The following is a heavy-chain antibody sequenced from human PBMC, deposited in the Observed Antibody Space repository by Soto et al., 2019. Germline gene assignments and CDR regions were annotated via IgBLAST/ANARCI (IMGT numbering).Heavy chain of an antibody. J-gene: IGHJ4*01. V-gene: IGHV1-3*01. Sequence: GASVKVSCKTSGYTFTRYAMHWVRQAPGQRHEWMGWINGGNGNTKYAPKFQDRVTISRDTSASTVYMELSSLTSEDTAVYYCARDGAAAGNINLDNWGHGTLVTVSS. CDR2: INGGNGNT. CDR1: GYTFTRYA. D-gene: IGHD6-25*01. CDR3: ARDGAAAGNINLDN.